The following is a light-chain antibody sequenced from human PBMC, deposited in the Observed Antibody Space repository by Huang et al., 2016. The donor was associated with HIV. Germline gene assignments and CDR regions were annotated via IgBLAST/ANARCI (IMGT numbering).Light chain of an antibody. CDR2: TAS. Sequence: DIQMTQSPSSLSASIGDRVTITCQASQDISHYLNWYQQKPGKAPKLLSYTASNLETGVPSRFNGSGSGTDVTFTINSLQPEDVATYYCQQYDNLPPLTFGGGTKVEIK. V-gene: IGKV1-33*01. J-gene: IGKJ4*01. CDR3: QQYDNLPPLT. CDR1: QDISHY.